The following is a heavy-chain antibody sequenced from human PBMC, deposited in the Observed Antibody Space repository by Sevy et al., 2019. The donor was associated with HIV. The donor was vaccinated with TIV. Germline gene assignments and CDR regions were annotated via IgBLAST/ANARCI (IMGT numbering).Heavy chain of an antibody. CDR1: GFTFSSYS. D-gene: IGHD2-21*01. V-gene: IGHV3-21*01. CDR3: ARSIPYRSGAFDI. J-gene: IGHJ3*02. CDR2: ISSSSSYI. Sequence: GGSLRLSCAASGFTFSSYSMNWVRQAPGKGLEWVSSISSSSSYIYYADSVKGRFTISRDNAKNSLYLQMNSLRAEDTAVYYCARSIPYRSGAFDIWGQGTMVTVSS.